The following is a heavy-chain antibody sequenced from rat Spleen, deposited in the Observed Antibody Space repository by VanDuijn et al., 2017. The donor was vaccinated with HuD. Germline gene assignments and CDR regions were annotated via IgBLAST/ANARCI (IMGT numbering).Heavy chain of an antibody. J-gene: IGHJ4*01. CDR3: ARHLREASGVMDV. Sequence: QVQLKESGPGLVQPSQTLFLTCTVSGFSLTSYHVSWVRQPPGKSLVWMGTIWAGGGTNYKSAVQSRLSISRDTSKSQIFLKMNRLQPEDTGTYYCARHLREASGVMDVWGQGASVTVSS. D-gene: IGHD4-3*01. CDR1: GFSLTSYH. V-gene: IGHV2-72*01. CDR2: IWAGGGT.